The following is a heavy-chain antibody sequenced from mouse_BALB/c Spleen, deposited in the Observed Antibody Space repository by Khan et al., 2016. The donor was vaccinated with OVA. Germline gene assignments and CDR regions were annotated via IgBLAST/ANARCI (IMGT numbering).Heavy chain of an antibody. Sequence: VQLQQSGAEFVKPGASVKLSCTASGFNIKDTYMHWINQRPQQGLVWIGRIDPANGNDRYDPKFQDKATITADASSNTAYLQLSSLTSEDTAFYYCVRGAYSGLFAYWGQGTLVTVAA. D-gene: IGHD2-10*01. V-gene: IGHV14-3*02. CDR3: VRGAYSGLFAY. CDR2: IDPANGND. J-gene: IGHJ3*01. CDR1: GFNIKDTY.